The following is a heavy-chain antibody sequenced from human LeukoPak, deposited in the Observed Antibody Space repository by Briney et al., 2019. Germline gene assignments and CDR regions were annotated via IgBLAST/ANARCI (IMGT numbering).Heavy chain of an antibody. CDR2: IYSAGST. CDR3: ARRAGAYTHPYDY. D-gene: IGHD3-16*01. V-gene: IGHV3-53*01. J-gene: IGHJ4*02. CDR1: GFTFSDYN. Sequence: GGSLRLSCAASGFTFSDYNMSWVRQAPGKGLEWVSFIYSAGSTHYSDSVKGRFTISIDNSKNTLYLQMNSLRAEDTAVYYCARRAGAYTHPYDYWGQGTLVTVS.